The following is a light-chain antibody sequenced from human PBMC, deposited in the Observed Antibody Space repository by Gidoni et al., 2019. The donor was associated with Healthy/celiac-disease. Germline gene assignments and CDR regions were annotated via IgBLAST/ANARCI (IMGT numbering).Light chain of an antibody. V-gene: IGLV1-40*01. Sequence: SVLTLPPSVSGAPGQRVTISCTGSSSNIGAGYDVHWYQQLPGTAPKLLIYGNSNRPSGVPDRFSGSESGTSASLAITGLRAEDEADYYCQSYDSSLSGSRVFGGGTKLTVL. CDR3: QSYDSSLSGSRV. CDR1: SSNIGAGYD. J-gene: IGLJ3*02. CDR2: GNS.